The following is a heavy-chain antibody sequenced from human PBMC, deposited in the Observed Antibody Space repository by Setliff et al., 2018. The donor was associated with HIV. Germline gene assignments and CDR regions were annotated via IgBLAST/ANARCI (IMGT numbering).Heavy chain of an antibody. Sequence: GGSLRLSCAASGFTFSSYGMHWVRQAPGKGLEWVAVIWYDGSNKYYADSVKGRFTISRDNSKSTLYLQMNSLRAEDSAVYYCAREVAADGTYFDYWGQGALVTVSS. V-gene: IGHV3-33*01. CDR1: GFTFSSYG. CDR3: AREVAADGTYFDY. J-gene: IGHJ4*01. D-gene: IGHD6-13*01. CDR2: IWYDGSNK.